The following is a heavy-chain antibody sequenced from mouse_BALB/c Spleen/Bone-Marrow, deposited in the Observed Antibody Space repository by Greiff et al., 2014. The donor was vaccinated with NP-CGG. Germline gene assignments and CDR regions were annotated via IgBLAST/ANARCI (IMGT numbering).Heavy chain of an antibody. V-gene: IGHV14-3*02. J-gene: IGHJ3*01. CDR2: IDPANGNT. D-gene: IGHD1-1*01. Sequence: VQLKESGAELAKPGASVKLSCTASGFNIKDTYMHWVKQRPEQGLEWIGRIDPANGNTKYDPKFQGKATITADTSSNTAYLQLSSLTSEDTAVYYCARYNYGSSQFAYWGQGTLVTVSA. CDR3: ARYNYGSSQFAY. CDR1: GFNIKDTY.